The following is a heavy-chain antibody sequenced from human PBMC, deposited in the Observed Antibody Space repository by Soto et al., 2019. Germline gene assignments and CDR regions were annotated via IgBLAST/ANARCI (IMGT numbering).Heavy chain of an antibody. CDR3: ARDRSTYGGGGTGEVKENWFDP. CDR1: GGSISRYY. Sequence: SETLSLTCSVSGGSISRYYWSWIRQPPGKGLEWIGYAYYSGDTGYNPSLRSRVTMAVDTSKSQVSLKLSSVTAADTAVYYCARDRSTYGGGGTGEVKENWFDPWGQGALVTVSS. D-gene: IGHD2-8*01. V-gene: IGHV4-59*01. CDR2: AYYSGDT. J-gene: IGHJ5*02.